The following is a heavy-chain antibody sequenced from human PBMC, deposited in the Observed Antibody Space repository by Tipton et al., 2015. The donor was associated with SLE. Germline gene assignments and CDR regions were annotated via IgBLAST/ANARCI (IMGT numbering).Heavy chain of an antibody. Sequence: TLSLTCTVSGGSISSGSYYWSWIRQPAGKGLEWIGRIYTSGSTNYNPSLKSPVTISVDTSKNQFSLKLSSVTAADTAVYYCARETVGYYYGSGSSDYFDYWGQGTLVTVSS. D-gene: IGHD3-10*01. CDR3: ARETVGYYYGSGSSDYFDY. CDR2: IYTSGST. J-gene: IGHJ4*02. CDR1: GGSISSGSYY. V-gene: IGHV4-61*02.